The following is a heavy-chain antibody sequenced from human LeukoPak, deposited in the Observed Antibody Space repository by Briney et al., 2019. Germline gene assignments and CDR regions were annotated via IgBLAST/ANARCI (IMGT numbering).Heavy chain of an antibody. Sequence: GGSLRLSCAASGFTFSSYAMSWVRQAPGKGLEWVSGISGSGGSTYYADSVRGRFTISRDNSKNTLYLRMTSLRAEDTAVYYCAKDQVWIVVGSFDYWGQGTLVTVSS. J-gene: IGHJ4*02. D-gene: IGHD3-22*01. V-gene: IGHV3-23*01. CDR3: AKDQVWIVVGSFDY. CDR2: ISGSGGST. CDR1: GFTFSSYA.